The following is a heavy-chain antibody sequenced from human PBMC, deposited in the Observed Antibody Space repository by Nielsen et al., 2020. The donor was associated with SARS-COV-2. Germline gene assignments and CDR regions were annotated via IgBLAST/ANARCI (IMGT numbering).Heavy chain of an antibody. V-gene: IGHV3-20*04. D-gene: IGHD3-10*01. CDR2: INWNGADI. J-gene: IGHJ1*01. CDR3: ARDDLYGSGTFQH. CDR1: GFRFDEHG. Sequence: GGSLRLSCAASGFRFDEHGMSWVRQAPGKGLEWVASINWNGADIDYMESVKGRFTISRDNAKSSVFLQMSSLRGEDTALYYCARDDLYGSGTFQHWGQGTLVTVSS.